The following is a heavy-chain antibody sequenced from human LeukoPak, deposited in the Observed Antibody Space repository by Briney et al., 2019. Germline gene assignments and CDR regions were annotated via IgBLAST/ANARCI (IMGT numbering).Heavy chain of an antibody. D-gene: IGHD3-10*01. V-gene: IGHV4-61*02. CDR3: ARDSSSVFGYYYGSGSYVDY. J-gene: IGHJ4*02. Sequence: SETLSLTCTVSGGSISSGSYYWSWIRQPAGKGLEWIGRIYTSGSTNYNPSLKSRVTISVDTSKNQFSLKLSSVTAADTAVYYCARDSSSVFGYYYGSGSYVDYWGQGTLVTVSS. CDR2: IYTSGST. CDR1: GGSISSGSYY.